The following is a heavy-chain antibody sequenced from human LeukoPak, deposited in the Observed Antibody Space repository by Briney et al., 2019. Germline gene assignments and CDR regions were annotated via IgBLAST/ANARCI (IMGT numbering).Heavy chain of an antibody. CDR1: GFTFSNYW. V-gene: IGHV3-7*01. J-gene: IGHJ4*02. Sequence: GGSLRLSCAASGFTFSNYWMNWVRQAPGKGLEWVANIKQDGSEKYYVDSVKGRFTVSRDNTKNSLYLQMNSLRAEDTAVYYCARAYYDYVWGSYRPLAYWGQGTLVTVSS. CDR2: IKQDGSEK. D-gene: IGHD3-16*02. CDR3: ARAYYDYVWGSYRPLAY.